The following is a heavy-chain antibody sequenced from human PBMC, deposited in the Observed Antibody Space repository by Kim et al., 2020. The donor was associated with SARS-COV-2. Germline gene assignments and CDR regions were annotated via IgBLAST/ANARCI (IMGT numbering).Heavy chain of an antibody. V-gene: IGHV3-33*01. CDR3: ARDLHDSSGPYGMDV. J-gene: IGHJ6*02. Sequence: GGSLRLSCAASGFTFSSYGMHWVRQAPGKGLEWVAVIWYDGSNKYYADSVKGRFTISRDNSKNTLYLQMNSLRAEDTAVYYCARDLHDSSGPYGMDVWGQGTTVTVSS. D-gene: IGHD3-22*01. CDR1: GFTFSSYG. CDR2: IWYDGSNK.